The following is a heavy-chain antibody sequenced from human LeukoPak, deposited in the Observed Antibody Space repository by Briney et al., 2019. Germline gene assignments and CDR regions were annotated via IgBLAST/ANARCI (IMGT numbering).Heavy chain of an antibody. Sequence: SETLSLTCTVSGGSISSYYWSWIRQPPGKGLEWIGYIYYGGSTNYNPSLKSRVTISVDTSKNQFSLKLSSVTAADTAVYYCARARGADWFDPWGQGTLVTVSS. D-gene: IGHD4-17*01. CDR1: GGSISSYY. CDR3: ARARGADWFDP. V-gene: IGHV4-59*12. CDR2: IYYGGST. J-gene: IGHJ5*02.